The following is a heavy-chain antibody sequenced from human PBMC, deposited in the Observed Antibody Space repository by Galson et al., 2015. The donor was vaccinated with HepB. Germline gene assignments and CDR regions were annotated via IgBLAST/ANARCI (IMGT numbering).Heavy chain of an antibody. CDR3: ATLLVTPI. CDR1: GFTFTNSA. Sequence: SVKVSCKGSGFTFTNSAVQWVRQARGQRLEWIGWIVVGSAHTNYAQKFQERVTITRDIFTSTAYMELSSLRSEDTAVYYCATLLVTPIWGQGTLVTVSS. D-gene: IGHD4-23*01. CDR2: IVVGSAHT. V-gene: IGHV1-58*01. J-gene: IGHJ4*02.